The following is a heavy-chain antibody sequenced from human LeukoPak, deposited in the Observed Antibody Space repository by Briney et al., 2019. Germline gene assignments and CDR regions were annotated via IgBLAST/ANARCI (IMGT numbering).Heavy chain of an antibody. J-gene: IGHJ5*02. CDR3: ARAIRSGWYGGRGVRFDP. CDR2: IYYSGST. Sequence: SETLSLTCTVSGGSISSGGYYWSWIRQHPGKGLEWIGYIYYSGSTYYNPSLKSRVTISVDTSKNQFSLKLSSVTAADTAVYYCARAIRSGWYGGRGVRFDPWGQGTLVTVSS. D-gene: IGHD6-19*01. CDR1: GGSISSGGYY. V-gene: IGHV4-31*03.